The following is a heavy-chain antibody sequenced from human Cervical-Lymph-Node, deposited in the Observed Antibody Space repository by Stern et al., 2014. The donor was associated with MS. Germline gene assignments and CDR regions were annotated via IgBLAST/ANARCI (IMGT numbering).Heavy chain of an antibody. V-gene: IGHV3-30*18. Sequence: QVQLVESGGGVVQPGRSLRLSCAAAGFTLSNFDMHWVRQAPGEGLEWVALISYDGRYKYYGDSVKGRFTISRDNSKNTLSLQMNSLRAEDTALYYCVKSGPKRSGRYYFEHWGQGSLVTVSS. CDR1: GFTLSNFD. D-gene: IGHD3-10*01. CDR2: ISYDGRYK. CDR3: VKSGPKRSGRYYFEH. J-gene: IGHJ4*02.